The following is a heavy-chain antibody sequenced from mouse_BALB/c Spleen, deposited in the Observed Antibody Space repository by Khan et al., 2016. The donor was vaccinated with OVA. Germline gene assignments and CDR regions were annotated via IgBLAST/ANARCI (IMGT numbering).Heavy chain of an antibody. Sequence: QIQLVQSGPELKKPGETVKISCKASGYTFTNYGMNWVQQAPGQGLKWMGWINTYTGEPTYADDFRGRFAFSLETSASTAYLQINNLKNEDTATYYCARGAFSYGRGENAWFDYWGQGTLVTVSS. V-gene: IGHV9-3-1*01. CDR1: GYTFTNYG. CDR3: ARGAFSYGRGENAWFDY. J-gene: IGHJ3*01. D-gene: IGHD1-1*01. CDR2: INTYTGEP.